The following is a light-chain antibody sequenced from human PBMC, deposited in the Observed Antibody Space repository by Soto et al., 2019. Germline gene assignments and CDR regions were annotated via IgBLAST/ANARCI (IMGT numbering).Light chain of an antibody. CDR2: EVN. Sequence: QSALTQPPSASGSPGQSVTISCTGTSSDIGFYDSVSWYRQHPGKAPKLIIYEVNKRPSGVPDRFSGSKSGTSASLAISGLQFEDEADYHCSSWDDNLDAEVFGAGTKLTVL. CDR3: SSWDDNLDAEV. CDR1: SSDIGFYDS. J-gene: IGLJ1*01. V-gene: IGLV2-8*01.